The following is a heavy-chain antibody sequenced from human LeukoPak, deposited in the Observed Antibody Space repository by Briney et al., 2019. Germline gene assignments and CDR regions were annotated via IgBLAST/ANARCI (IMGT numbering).Heavy chain of an antibody. D-gene: IGHD6-13*01. Sequence: PSETLSLTCAVYGGSFSGYYWSWIRQPPGEGLEWIGEINHSGSTNYNPSLKSRVTISVDTSKNQFSLKLSSVTAADTAVYYCPRGRRQQQLQPLDYWGQGTLVTVSS. V-gene: IGHV4-34*01. CDR2: INHSGST. CDR3: PRGRRQQQLQPLDY. J-gene: IGHJ4*02. CDR1: GGSFSGYY.